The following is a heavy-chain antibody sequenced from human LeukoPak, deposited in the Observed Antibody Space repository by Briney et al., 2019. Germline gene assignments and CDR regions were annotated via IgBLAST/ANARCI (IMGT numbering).Heavy chain of an antibody. V-gene: IGHV3-15*07. D-gene: IGHD1-7*01. CDR1: GFTVANAW. CDR3: TTERQGTGTTAY. J-gene: IGHJ4*02. CDR2: IKSKIDGGTT. Sequence: GGSLRLSCAASGFTVANAWMNWVRQTPGKGLQWVGRIKSKIDGGTTDYAAPVKGKFTILRDDSKNTLYLQMNSLKTEDTAIYYCTTERQGTGTTAYWGQGTLVTVSS.